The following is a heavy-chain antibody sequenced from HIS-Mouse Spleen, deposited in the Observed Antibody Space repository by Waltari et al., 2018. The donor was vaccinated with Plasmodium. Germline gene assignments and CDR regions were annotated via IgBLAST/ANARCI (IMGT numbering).Heavy chain of an antibody. CDR1: GFTFSSYD. V-gene: IGHV3-13*01. J-gene: IGHJ4*02. D-gene: IGHD6-6*01. CDR2: IGTAGAT. CDR3: ARGPTYSSSYYFDY. Sequence: EVQLVESGGGLVQPGGSLRLSCAASGFTFSSYDMHWSRQATGKGLEWVSAIGTAGATYYQGSVKGRFTISRENAKNSLYLQMNSLRAGDTAVYYCARGPTYSSSYYFDYWGQGTLVTVSS.